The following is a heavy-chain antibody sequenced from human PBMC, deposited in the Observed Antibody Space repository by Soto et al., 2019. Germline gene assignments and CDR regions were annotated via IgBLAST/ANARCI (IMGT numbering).Heavy chain of an antibody. CDR3: ARVKAVAGTRAFDR. D-gene: IGHD6-19*01. J-gene: IGHJ3*02. CDR2: ISDNGVTT. V-gene: IGHV3-23*01. CDR1: GFTFSNYA. Sequence: AGGSLRLSCAASGFTFSNYAMGWVRQASGKGLEWISTISDNGVTTYYADSVKGRFTVSRDNSENTVYLQMNSLRSDDTAVYYCARVKAVAGTRAFDRWGQGTMDTGSS.